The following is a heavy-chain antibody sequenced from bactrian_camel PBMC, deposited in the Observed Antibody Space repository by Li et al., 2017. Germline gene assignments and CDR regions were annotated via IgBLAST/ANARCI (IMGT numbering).Heavy chain of an antibody. J-gene: IGHJ4*01. D-gene: IGHD3*01. Sequence: HVQLVESGGGSVQAGGSLRLSCTASGLKYTYRRHCMGWFRQAPGKEREGVATIDTDGSTQYANSVKGRFTISKDNAKNTLYLQMNSLKPEDTAMCYCATDSGECPGTRVLWLYEGQGTQVTVS. CDR2: IDTDGST. V-gene: IGHV3S55*01. CDR1: GLKYTYRRHC.